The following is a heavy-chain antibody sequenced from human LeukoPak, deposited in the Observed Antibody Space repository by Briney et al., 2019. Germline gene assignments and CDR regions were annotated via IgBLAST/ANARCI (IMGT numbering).Heavy chain of an antibody. CDR1: GGTFSSYA. J-gene: IGHJ5*02. V-gene: IGHV1-69*04. Sequence: ASVTVSCKASGGTFSSYAIGWVRQAPGQGLEWMGRIIPILGIANYAQKFQGRVTITADKSTSTAYMELSSLRSEDTAVYYCAREVDLTGYSIPSWFDPWGQGTLVTVSS. D-gene: IGHD3-9*01. CDR3: AREVDLTGYSIPSWFDP. CDR2: IIPILGIA.